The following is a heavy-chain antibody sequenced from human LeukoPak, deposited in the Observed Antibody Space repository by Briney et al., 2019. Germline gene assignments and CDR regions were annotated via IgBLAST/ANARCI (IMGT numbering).Heavy chain of an antibody. V-gene: IGHV3-23*01. D-gene: IGHD3-3*01. CDR2: ITGSGRTT. J-gene: IGHJ4*02. Sequence: PGGSLRPSCAASGFIVSSYYMSWVRQAPGKGLEWVSGITGSGRTTYYADSVKGRFTISRDNSKNSLYLQINSLRAEDTAVYYCAKGLLITILGSLDYWGQGTLVTVSS. CDR3: AKGLLITILGSLDY. CDR1: GFIVSSYY.